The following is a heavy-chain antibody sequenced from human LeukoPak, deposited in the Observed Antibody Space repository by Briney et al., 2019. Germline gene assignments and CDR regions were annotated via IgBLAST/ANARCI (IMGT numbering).Heavy chain of an antibody. CDR1: GGSISSYY. CDR2: INYSGST. D-gene: IGHD6-19*01. V-gene: IGHV4-59*12. CDR3: CGSGWFAGPFGY. J-gene: IGHJ4*02. Sequence: SETLSLTCTVSGGSISSYYWGWIRQAPGKGLEWIGYINYSGSTNYNPSLKSRVTMSVDTSKNQFSLKLTSVTAADTAVYYCCGSGWFAGPFGYWGQGALVTVSS.